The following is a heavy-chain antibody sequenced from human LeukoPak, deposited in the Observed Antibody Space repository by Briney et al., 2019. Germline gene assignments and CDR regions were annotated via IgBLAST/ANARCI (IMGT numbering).Heavy chain of an antibody. J-gene: IGHJ4*01. Sequence: ASVTVSFTAAGYTFTSYDINWVRQATGQGLEWMGWMNPNSGNTGYAQKFQGRVTITSNTDISTAYMELSSLRAEDTAVYYCAKYTIVVGYDYFDYWGQGTMVTVSS. CDR1: GYTFTSYD. V-gene: IGHV1-8*03. D-gene: IGHD3-22*01. CDR2: MNPNSGNT. CDR3: AKYTIVVGYDYFDY.